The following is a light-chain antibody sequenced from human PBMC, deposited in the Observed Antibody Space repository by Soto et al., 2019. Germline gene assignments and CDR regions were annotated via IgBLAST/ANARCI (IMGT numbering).Light chain of an antibody. CDR3: QQYDKLPHT. Sequence: DIQMTQSPSSLSASVGDRVTITCQASQDISNYLNWYQQKPGKAPKLLIYDPSNLETGVPSRFSGSVSGTNFTFTISSLKPEDIATYYCQQYDKLPHTFGQGTKLEIK. V-gene: IGKV1-33*01. CDR2: DPS. J-gene: IGKJ2*01. CDR1: QDISNY.